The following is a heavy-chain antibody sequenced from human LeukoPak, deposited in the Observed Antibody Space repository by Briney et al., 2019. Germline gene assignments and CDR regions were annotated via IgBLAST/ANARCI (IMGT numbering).Heavy chain of an antibody. D-gene: IGHD5-18*01. CDR1: GGSISSSSYY. V-gene: IGHV4-39*01. CDR3: AGHTAMVTGFDY. Sequence: SETLSLTCTVSGGSISSSSYYWGWIRQPPGKGLEWIGSIYYSGSTYYNPSPKSRVTISVDMSKNQFSLKLSSVTAADTAVYYCAGHTAMVTGFDYWGQGTLVTVSS. J-gene: IGHJ4*02. CDR2: IYYSGST.